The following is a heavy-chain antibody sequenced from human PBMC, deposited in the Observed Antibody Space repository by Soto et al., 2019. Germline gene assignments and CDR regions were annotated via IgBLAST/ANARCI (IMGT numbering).Heavy chain of an antibody. CDR1: GGSISSYY. CDR3: AREFRADSSGYYAFDI. D-gene: IGHD3-22*01. Sequence: SETLSLTCTVSGGSISSYYWSWIRQPPGKGLEWIGYIYYSGSTNYNPSLKSRVTISGETSKNQFSLKLSSVTAADTAVYYCAREFRADSSGYYAFDIWGQGTMVTVSS. J-gene: IGHJ3*02. CDR2: IYYSGST. V-gene: IGHV4-59*01.